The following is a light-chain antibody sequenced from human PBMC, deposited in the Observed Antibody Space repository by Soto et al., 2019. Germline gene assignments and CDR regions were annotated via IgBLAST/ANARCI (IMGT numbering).Light chain of an antibody. CDR2: SNN. V-gene: IGLV1-44*01. CDR1: SSNIGSNA. Sequence: QSVLTQPPSASGTPGQRVTISCSGSSSNIGSNAVNWYQQLPGTAPKLLISSNNERPSGVPDRFSGSKSGSSVSLAISWLQSEDEGGYYCAAWDDSPNGVLFGGGTKLTVL. J-gene: IGLJ2*01. CDR3: AAWDDSPNGVL.